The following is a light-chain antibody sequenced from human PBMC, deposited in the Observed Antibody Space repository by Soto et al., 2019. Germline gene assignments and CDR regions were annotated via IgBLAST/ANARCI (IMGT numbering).Light chain of an antibody. CDR1: QGLVHSHGNTH. Sequence: DVVMTQSPISLPVTLGQPATISCRSSQGLVHSHGNTHLNWLQQRPGQSPRRLIYKVSNRDSGVPDRFSGSWSGTHFTLKISRVETEDVGVYYCMQATHWPWTVGQWTKVEI. CDR2: KVS. CDR3: MQATHWPWT. V-gene: IGKV2-30*02. J-gene: IGKJ1*01.